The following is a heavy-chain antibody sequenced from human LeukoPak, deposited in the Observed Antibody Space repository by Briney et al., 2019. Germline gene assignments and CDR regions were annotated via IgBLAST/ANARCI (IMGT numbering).Heavy chain of an antibody. CDR3: AKDYGYTPYYFDY. CDR1: GFTVSSNY. J-gene: IGHJ4*02. D-gene: IGHD5-18*01. Sequence: GGSLRLSCAASGFTVSSNYMSWVRQAPGKGLQWVSTLSGDGDSTYYADSVKGRFTISRDNSKKMVYLHMNSLRAEDTAVYYCAKDYGYTPYYFDYWGQGTLVTVSS. CDR2: LSGDGDST. V-gene: IGHV3-23*01.